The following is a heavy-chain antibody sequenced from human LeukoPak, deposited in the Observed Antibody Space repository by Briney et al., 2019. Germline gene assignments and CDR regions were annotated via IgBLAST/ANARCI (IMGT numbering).Heavy chain of an antibody. CDR2: INHSGST. CDR3: ARGGDTAMVSYYFDY. D-gene: IGHD5-18*01. Sequence: SETLSLTCTVSGGSISSYYWSWIRQPPGKGLEWIGEINHSGSTNYNPSLKSRVTISVDTSKNQFSLKLSSVTAADTAVYYCARGGDTAMVSYYFDYWGQGTLVTVSS. V-gene: IGHV4-34*01. J-gene: IGHJ4*02. CDR1: GGSISSYY.